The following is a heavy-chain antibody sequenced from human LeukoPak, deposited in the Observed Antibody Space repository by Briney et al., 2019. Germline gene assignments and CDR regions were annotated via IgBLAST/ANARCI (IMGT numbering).Heavy chain of an antibody. CDR3: AKTAWELGYCSSTSCYHFDY. D-gene: IGHD2-2*01. CDR2: ISYDGSNK. Sequence: GGSLRLSCAASGFTFSTYGMHWVRQAPGKGLEGVAVISYDGSNKYYADSVKGRFTISRDNSKNTLYLQMNSLRAEDTAVHYCAKTAWELGYCSSTSCYHFDYWGQGTLVTVSS. CDR1: GFTFSTYG. V-gene: IGHV3-30*18. J-gene: IGHJ4*02.